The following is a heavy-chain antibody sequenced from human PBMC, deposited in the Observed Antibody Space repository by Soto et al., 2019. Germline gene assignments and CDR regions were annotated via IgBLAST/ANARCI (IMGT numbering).Heavy chain of an antibody. D-gene: IGHD6-13*01. Sequence: SETLSLTCTVSGGSISSYYWSWIRQPPGKGLEWIGYIYYSGSTNYNPSLKSRVTISVDTSKNQFSLKLSSVTAADTAVYYCARVGTFPGIAAAEELYYYYGMDVWGQGTTVTVS. CDR3: ARVGTFPGIAAAEELYYYYGMDV. CDR1: GGSISSYY. CDR2: IYYSGST. V-gene: IGHV4-59*01. J-gene: IGHJ6*02.